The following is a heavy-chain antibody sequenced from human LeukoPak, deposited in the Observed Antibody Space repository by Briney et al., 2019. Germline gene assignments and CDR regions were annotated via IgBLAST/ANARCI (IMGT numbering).Heavy chain of an antibody. V-gene: IGHV3-21*01. J-gene: IGHJ6*03. D-gene: IGHD1-26*01. CDR3: ARATMGATTLNYYYFFMDL. Sequence: GGSLRLSCTASGFPFIEYSMNWVRQAPGKGLEWVSSITSTSAYRQYGDSVRGRFTISRDNTKNSVYLQMDSLGAEDTAVYHCARATMGATTLNYYYFFMDLWGKGTTVTVSS. CDR2: ITSTSAYR. CDR1: GFPFIEYS.